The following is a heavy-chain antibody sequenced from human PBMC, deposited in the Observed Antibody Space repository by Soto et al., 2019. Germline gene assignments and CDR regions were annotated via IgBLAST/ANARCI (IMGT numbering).Heavy chain of an antibody. V-gene: IGHV4-39*07. CDR1: GTSISSTNYY. Sequence: SETLSLTCTVSGTSISSTNYYWGWIRQPPGKGLEWITSIYYTGMTYYNPSLKSRVTISVDTSKNQFSLKLSSVTAADTAVYYCARVEIEYSSSYWFDPWGQGTLVTVSS. J-gene: IGHJ5*02. D-gene: IGHD6-6*01. CDR2: IYYTGMT. CDR3: ARVEIEYSSSYWFDP.